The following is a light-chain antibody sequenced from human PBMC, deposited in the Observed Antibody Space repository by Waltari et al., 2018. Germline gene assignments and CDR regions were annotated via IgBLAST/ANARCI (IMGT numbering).Light chain of an antibody. CDR2: ANS. CDR1: SSNIGSNY. CDR3: AAWDGGLSNWL. V-gene: IGLV1-47*02. Sequence: QSVLTQPPSASGTPGQRITISCSGRSSNIGSNYVFWYQQLPGTAPKLLIYANSQRPSGVPDRFSGSKSGTSASLAISGLRPEDEADYYCAAWDGGLSNWLFGGGTRLTVL. J-gene: IGLJ3*02.